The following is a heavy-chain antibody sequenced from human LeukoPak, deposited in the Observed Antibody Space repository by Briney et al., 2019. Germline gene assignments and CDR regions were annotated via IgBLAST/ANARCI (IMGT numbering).Heavy chain of an antibody. J-gene: IGHJ4*02. V-gene: IGHV3-23*01. CDR1: GFTVSSNY. Sequence: GGSLRLSCAASGFTVSSNYMSWVRQAPGRGLEWVSAISGSGGSTYYADSVKGRFTISRDNFKHTLYLQMNSLRAEDTAVYYCARSGSGSYFLDYWGQGTLVTVSS. CDR3: ARSGSGSYFLDY. D-gene: IGHD3-10*01. CDR2: ISGSGGST.